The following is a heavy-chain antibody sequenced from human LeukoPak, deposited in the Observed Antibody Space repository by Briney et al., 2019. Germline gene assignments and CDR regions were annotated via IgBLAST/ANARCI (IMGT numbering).Heavy chain of an antibody. Sequence: GGSLRISCAASGFTFSSYGMHWVRQAPGKGLEWVAVISYDGSNKYYADSVKGRFTISRDNSKNTLYLQMNSLRAEDTAVYYCAKGSGIAAAGPRVLDVWGKGTTVTVSS. V-gene: IGHV3-30*18. CDR1: GFTFSSYG. J-gene: IGHJ6*04. CDR3: AKGSGIAAAGPRVLDV. CDR2: ISYDGSNK. D-gene: IGHD6-13*01.